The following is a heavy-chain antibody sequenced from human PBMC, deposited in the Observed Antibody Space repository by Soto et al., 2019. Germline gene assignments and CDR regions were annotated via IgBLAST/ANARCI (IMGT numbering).Heavy chain of an antibody. CDR2: AYHNGLT. V-gene: IGHV4-4*02. CDR3: ARDASVPGESDRFDY. D-gene: IGHD6-19*01. J-gene: IGHJ4*02. Sequence: ASETLSLTCAVSGDSVTSNVWWSWVRQPPGKGLEWIGEAYHNGLTDYNPSVKSRVTMSVDTSKNEFSLKFTALTAADTAIYYCARDASVPGESDRFDYWGQGTLVTVSS. CDR1: GDSVTSNVW.